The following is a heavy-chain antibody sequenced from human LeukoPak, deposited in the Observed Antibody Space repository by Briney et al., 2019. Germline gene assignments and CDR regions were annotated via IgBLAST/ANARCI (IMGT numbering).Heavy chain of an antibody. CDR1: GGSISSYY. D-gene: IGHD1-26*01. Sequence: SETLSLTCTVSGGSISSYYWSWIRQPPGKGLEWIGYIYYSGSTNYNPSLKSRVTISVDTSKNQFSLKLSSVTAADTAVYYCARPVGATYFDYRGQGTLVTVSS. CDR2: IYYSGST. V-gene: IGHV4-59*12. CDR3: ARPVGATYFDY. J-gene: IGHJ4*02.